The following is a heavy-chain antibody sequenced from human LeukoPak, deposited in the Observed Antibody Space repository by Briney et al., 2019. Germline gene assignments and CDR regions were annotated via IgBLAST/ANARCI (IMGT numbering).Heavy chain of an antibody. J-gene: IGHJ3*02. V-gene: IGHV3-15*01. CDR1: GFTFSNAW. CDR2: IKSKTDGGTT. Sequence: PGGSLRLSCVASGFTFSNAWMSWVRQAPGKGLDWVGRIKSKTDGGTTDYAEPVKGRFTISRDDSKNTLYLQMNSLKTEDTAVFYCTTQYSSGWYVAFDIWGQGTMVTVSS. D-gene: IGHD6-19*01. CDR3: TTQYSSGWYVAFDI.